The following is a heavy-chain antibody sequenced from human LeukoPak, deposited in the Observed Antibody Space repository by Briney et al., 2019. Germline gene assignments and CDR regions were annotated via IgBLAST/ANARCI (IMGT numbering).Heavy chain of an antibody. Sequence: GGSLRLSCITSGFTFCDYAMSWFRQAPGKGLEWVGFIRSKAYGGTTEYAASVKGRFTISRDDSKSIAYLQMNSLKTEDTAVYYCTRDRRDYYYYYMDVWGKGTTVTVSS. V-gene: IGHV3-49*03. J-gene: IGHJ6*03. CDR1: GFTFCDYA. CDR3: TRDRRDYYYYYMDV. CDR2: IRSKAYGGTT.